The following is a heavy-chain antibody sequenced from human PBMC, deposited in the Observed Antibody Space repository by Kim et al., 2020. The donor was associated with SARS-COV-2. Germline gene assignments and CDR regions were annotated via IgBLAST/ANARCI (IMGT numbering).Heavy chain of an antibody. CDR1: GFTVSSNY. J-gene: IGHJ5*02. V-gene: IGHV3-66*01. CDR3: ARDVTMVRGAGENWFDP. Sequence: GGSLRLSCAASGFTVSSNYMSWVRQAPGKGLEWVSVIYSGGSTYYADSVKGRFTISRDNSKNTLYLQMNSLRAEDTAVYYCARDVTMVRGAGENWFDPWGQGTLVTVSS. D-gene: IGHD3-10*01. CDR2: IYSGGST.